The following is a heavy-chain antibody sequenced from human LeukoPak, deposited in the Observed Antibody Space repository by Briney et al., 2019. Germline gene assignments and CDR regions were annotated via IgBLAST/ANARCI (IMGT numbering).Heavy chain of an antibody. D-gene: IGHD5-18*01. J-gene: IGHJ4*02. V-gene: IGHV3-23*01. CDR3: AKSARGYSYGDFAY. Sequence: GGSLRLSCAASGFIFSDYAMNWVRQAPGKGLEWVSSISGPGGNTYYADSVKGRSTISRDNSKNTLYLQMTSLRAEETALYYCAKSARGYSYGDFAYWGQGTLVTVSS. CDR2: ISGPGGNT. CDR1: GFIFSDYA.